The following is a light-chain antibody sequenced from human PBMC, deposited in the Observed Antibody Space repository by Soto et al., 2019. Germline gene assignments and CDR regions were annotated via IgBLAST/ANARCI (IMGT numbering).Light chain of an antibody. J-gene: IGLJ2*01. Sequence: QSVLTQPASVSGSPGQSITISCTGTSSDVGRYNLVSWYQRHPGKAAKLMIYEGSKRPSGVSNRFSGSKSGNTASLTISGLQADDEADYYCCSYAGYSTFVVFGGGTKLTVL. CDR3: CSYAGYSTFVV. CDR2: EGS. CDR1: SSDVGRYNL. V-gene: IGLV2-23*03.